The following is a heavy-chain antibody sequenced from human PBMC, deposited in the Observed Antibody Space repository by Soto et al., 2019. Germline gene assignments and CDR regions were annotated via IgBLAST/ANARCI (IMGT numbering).Heavy chain of an antibody. D-gene: IGHD3-3*01. CDR2: IKQDGSEK. V-gene: IGHV3-7*04. CDR3: ARGGSGYYRGSFGY. J-gene: IGHJ4*02. CDR1: GFTFSSYW. Sequence: GGSLRLSCAASGFTFSSYWMSWVRQAPGKGLEWVANIKQDGSEKYYVDSVKGRFTISRDNAKNSLYLQMNSLRAEDTAVYYCARGGSGYYRGSFGYWGQGTLVTVSS.